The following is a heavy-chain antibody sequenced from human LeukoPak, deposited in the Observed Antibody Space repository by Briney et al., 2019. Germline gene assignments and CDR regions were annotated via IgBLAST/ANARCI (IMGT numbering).Heavy chain of an antibody. CDR3: ARDLITMVRGVQRALGY. CDR1: GYTFTSYG. CDR2: ISAYNGNT. J-gene: IGHJ4*02. D-gene: IGHD3-10*01. Sequence: ASVKVSCKASGYTFTSYGISWVRQAPGQGLEWMGWISAYNGNTNYAQKLQGRVTMTTDTSTSTAYMELRSLRSDDTAVYYCARDLITMVRGVQRALGYWGQGTLVTVSS. V-gene: IGHV1-18*01.